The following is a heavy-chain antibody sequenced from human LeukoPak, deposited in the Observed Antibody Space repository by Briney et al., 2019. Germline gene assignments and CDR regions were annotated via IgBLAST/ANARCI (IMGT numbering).Heavy chain of an antibody. J-gene: IGHJ5*02. V-gene: IGHV4-61*02. CDR1: GGSISSGSYY. D-gene: IGHD2-15*01. Sequence: PSETLSLTCTVSGGSISSGSYYWSWIRQPAGKGLEWIGRIYTSGSTNYNPSLKSRVTISVDTSKNQFSLKLSSVTAADTAVYYCASGRGGVVAATPERYNWFDPWGQGTLVTVSS. CDR3: ASGRGGVVAATPERYNWFDP. CDR2: IYTSGST.